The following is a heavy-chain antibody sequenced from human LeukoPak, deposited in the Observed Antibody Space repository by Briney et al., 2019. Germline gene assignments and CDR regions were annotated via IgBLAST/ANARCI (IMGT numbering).Heavy chain of an antibody. Sequence: PGGSLRLSCAASGFTFSSYSMNWVRQAPGKGLEWVSYISSSSSTIYYADSVKGRFTISRDNAKNSQYLQMNSLTADDTAVYYCARDGGSGLDYWGQGTLVTVSS. CDR3: ARDGGSGLDY. CDR1: GFTFSSYS. D-gene: IGHD6-19*01. J-gene: IGHJ4*02. CDR2: ISSSSSTI. V-gene: IGHV3-48*01.